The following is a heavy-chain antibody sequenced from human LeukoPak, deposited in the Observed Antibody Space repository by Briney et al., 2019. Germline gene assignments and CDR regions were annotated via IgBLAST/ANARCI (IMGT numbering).Heavy chain of an antibody. CDR3: AQYSVGYCRSASCYSGNHH. CDR2: ISANSGAA. CDR1: DYTFGSYG. V-gene: IGHV1-18*01. D-gene: IGHD2-2*01. Sequence: ASVKVSCKASDYTFGSYGITWVRQAPGQGLEWMGWISANSGAAGYAHKFQGRVTLSADTSTNTAYMELRSLRSDDTAIYYCAQYSVGYCRSASCYSGNHHWGQGTLVTVSS. J-gene: IGHJ5*02.